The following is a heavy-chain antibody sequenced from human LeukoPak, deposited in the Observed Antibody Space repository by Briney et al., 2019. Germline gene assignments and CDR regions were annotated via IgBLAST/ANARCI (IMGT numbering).Heavy chain of an antibody. CDR1: VYTLTELS. D-gene: IGHD2-15*01. V-gene: IGHV1-24*01. CDR3: ATDAPYCSGGSCYLLN. J-gene: IGHJ4*02. CDR2: FDPEDGET. Sequence: ASVNVSCKLSVYTLTELSMRWVRQAPGKGLEWMGGFDPEDGETIYAQKFQGRVTMTEYTSTDTAYMELSSLRSEDTAVYYCATDAPYCSGGSCYLLNWGQGTMVTVSS.